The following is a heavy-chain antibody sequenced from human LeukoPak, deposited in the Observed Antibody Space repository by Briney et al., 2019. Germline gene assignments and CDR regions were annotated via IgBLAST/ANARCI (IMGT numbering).Heavy chain of an antibody. Sequence: PGGSLRLSCAASGFTFSSYGMHWVRQAPGRGLEWVAFIRYDGSNKYYADSVKGRFTISRDNSKSTLYLQMNSLRAEDTAVYYSAKPGPNAFDIWGQGTMVTVSS. CDR2: IRYDGSNK. V-gene: IGHV3-30*02. J-gene: IGHJ3*02. CDR1: GFTFSSYG. CDR3: AKPGPNAFDI.